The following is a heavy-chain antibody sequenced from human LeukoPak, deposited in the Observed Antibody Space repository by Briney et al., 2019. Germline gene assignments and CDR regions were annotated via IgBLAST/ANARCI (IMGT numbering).Heavy chain of an antibody. CDR1: GGSISSSSYY. CDR3: ASEIVVVTATHDAFDI. CDR2: INYSGIT. J-gene: IGHJ3*02. Sequence: PSETLSLTCTVSGGSISSSSYYWGWIRQPPGKGLEWIGSINYSGITYYNPSLKNRVTISVDTSKNQFSLKLSSVTAADTAVYYCASEIVVVTATHDAFDIWGQGTMVTVSS. D-gene: IGHD2-21*02. V-gene: IGHV4-39*07.